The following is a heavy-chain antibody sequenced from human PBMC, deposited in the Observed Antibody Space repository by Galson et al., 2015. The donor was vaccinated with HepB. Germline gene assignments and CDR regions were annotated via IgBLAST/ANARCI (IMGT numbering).Heavy chain of an antibody. CDR1: GFIFNNYA. V-gene: IGHV3-23*01. J-gene: IGHJ4*02. CDR3: AKGWVPATLFDS. CDR2: ISGSGGST. Sequence: SLRLSCAASGFIFNNYAMSWVRQAPGKGLEWVSTISGSGGSTHYADSVKGRFTISRDNSKNTVYLQMNSLRAEDTALYYCAKGWVPATLFDSWGQGTLITFSS. D-gene: IGHD1-26*01.